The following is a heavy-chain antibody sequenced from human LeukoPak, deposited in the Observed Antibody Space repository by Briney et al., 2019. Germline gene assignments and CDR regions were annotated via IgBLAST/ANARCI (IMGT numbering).Heavy chain of an antibody. V-gene: IGHV3-48*04. CDR2: ISGSTNTI. Sequence: GGSLRLSCAASGFTFSSYSMIWVRQAPGKGLEWVSYISGSTNTIYYADSVKGRFTISRDNAKNSLFLQVSSLSAEDTAVYYCARTTTPHYYGSGSYALGYWGQGTLVTVPS. J-gene: IGHJ4*02. CDR1: GFTFSSYS. CDR3: ARTTTPHYYGSGSYALGY. D-gene: IGHD3-10*01.